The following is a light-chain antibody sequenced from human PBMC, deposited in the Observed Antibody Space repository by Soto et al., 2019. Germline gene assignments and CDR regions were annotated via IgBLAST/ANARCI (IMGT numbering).Light chain of an antibody. Sequence: EIVMTQSPATLSVSPGERATLSCRASQSVSTDLAWYQQKPGQAPRLLIYGASTRATGIPGRFSGSGSGTEFTPTISSLQSEDFAVYYCQQYKEWPPNLTFGGGTKVEIK. J-gene: IGKJ4*02. CDR3: QQYKEWPPNLT. V-gene: IGKV3-15*01. CDR1: QSVSTD. CDR2: GAS.